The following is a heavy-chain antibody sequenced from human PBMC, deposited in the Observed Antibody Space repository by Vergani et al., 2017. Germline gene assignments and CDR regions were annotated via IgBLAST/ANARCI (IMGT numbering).Heavy chain of an antibody. CDR2: IYTSGST. CDR1: GGSISSYY. Sequence: QVQLQESGPGLVKPSETLSLTCTVSGGSISSYYWSWIRQPAGKGLEWIGRIYTSGSTNYNPSLKSRVTMSVDTSKNQFSLKLSSVTAADTAVYYCASTHDYGDYVFYFDYWGQGTLVTVSS. D-gene: IGHD4-17*01. J-gene: IGHJ4*02. CDR3: ASTHDYGDYVFYFDY. V-gene: IGHV4-4*07.